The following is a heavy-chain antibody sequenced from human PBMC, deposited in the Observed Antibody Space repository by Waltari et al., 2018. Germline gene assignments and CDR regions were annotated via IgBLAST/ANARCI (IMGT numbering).Heavy chain of an antibody. D-gene: IGHD3-10*01. J-gene: IGHJ6*03. Sequence: QVQLQESGPGLVKPSQTLSLTCTVSGGSISSGDYYWSWIRQPPGTGLEWIGYIYYSGSTYYNPSLKSRVTISVDTSKNQFSLKLSSVTAADTAVYYCAREAAMVQGNYYYCMDVWGKGTTVTVSS. CDR1: GGSISSGDYY. CDR2: IYYSGST. CDR3: AREAAMVQGNYYYCMDV. V-gene: IGHV4-30-4*08.